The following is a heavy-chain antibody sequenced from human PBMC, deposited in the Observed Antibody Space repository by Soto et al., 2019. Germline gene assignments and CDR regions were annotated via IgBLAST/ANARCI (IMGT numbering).Heavy chain of an antibody. J-gene: IGHJ4*02. CDR3: ASARDYFFDY. CDR2: INPDGSVK. D-gene: IGHD2-21*01. CDR1: GLTFNTYW. Sequence: EVQLVESGGGLVQPGESLRLYCAASGLTFNTYWMTWVRQPPGKGLEWVANINPDGSVKYSVDSLKGRFTISRDNAMNSLYLQMNSLRAEDTAVYYCASARDYFFDYWGQGTLVTVSS. V-gene: IGHV3-7*01.